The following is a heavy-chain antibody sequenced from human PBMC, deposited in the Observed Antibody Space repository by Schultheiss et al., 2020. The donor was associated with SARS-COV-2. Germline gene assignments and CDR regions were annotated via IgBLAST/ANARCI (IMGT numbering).Heavy chain of an antibody. CDR3: ARATEAYDYVWGSYRYPNWFDP. V-gene: IGHV3-21*01. J-gene: IGHJ5*02. D-gene: IGHD3-16*02. Sequence: GGSLRLSCAASGFTFSSYWMSWVRQAPGKGLEWVSSISSSSSYIYYADSVKGRFTISRDNAKNSLYLQMNSLRAEDTAVYYCARATEAYDYVWGSYRYPNWFDPWGQGTLVTVSS. CDR2: ISSSSSYI. CDR1: GFTFSSYW.